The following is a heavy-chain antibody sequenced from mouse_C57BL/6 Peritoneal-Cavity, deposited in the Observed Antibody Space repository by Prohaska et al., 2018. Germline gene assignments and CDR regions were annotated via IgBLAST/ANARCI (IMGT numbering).Heavy chain of an antibody. V-gene: IGHV1-19*01. J-gene: IGHJ2*01. CDR2: INPYNGGT. CDR1: GYTFTDYY. D-gene: IGHD2-5*01. CDR3: ARLESNYYFYY. Sequence: SGYTFTDYYMNWVKQSHGKSLEWIGVINPYNGGTSYNQKFKGKATLTVDKSSSTAYMELNSLTSEDSAVYYCARLESNYYFYYWCQGTTLTVSS.